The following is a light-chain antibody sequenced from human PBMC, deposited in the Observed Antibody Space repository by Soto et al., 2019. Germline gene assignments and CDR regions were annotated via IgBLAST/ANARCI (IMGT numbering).Light chain of an antibody. J-gene: IGKJ1*01. V-gene: IGKV1-5*01. CDR2: DAS. CDR3: LQDYTYPWT. CDR1: QNIDIW. Sequence: DIQMTQSPSTLSASIGDRVTITFRASQNIDIWLSWYQQRPGKAPSLLIYDASNLKSGVPSRFSGSGSGTEFTLAISSLQPEDVASYYCLQDYTYPWTFGQGTKVDIK.